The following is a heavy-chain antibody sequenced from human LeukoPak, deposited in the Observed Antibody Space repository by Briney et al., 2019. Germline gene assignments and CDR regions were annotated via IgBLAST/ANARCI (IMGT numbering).Heavy chain of an antibody. J-gene: IGHJ5*02. Sequence: ASVKVSCKASGYTFTSYGISWVRQAPGQGLEWMGWISAYNGNTNYAQKLQGRVTMTTDTSTSTAYMELRSLRSDDTAVYYCAGGYELRYFDWLSNNWFDPWGQGTLVTVSS. CDR3: AGGYELRYFDWLSNNWFDP. D-gene: IGHD3-9*01. CDR2: ISAYNGNT. V-gene: IGHV1-18*01. CDR1: GYTFTSYG.